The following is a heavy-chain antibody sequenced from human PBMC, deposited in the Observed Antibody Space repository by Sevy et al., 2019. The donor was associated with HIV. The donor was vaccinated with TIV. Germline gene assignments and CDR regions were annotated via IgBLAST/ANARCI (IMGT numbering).Heavy chain of an antibody. D-gene: IGHD3-9*01. CDR3: AKGVRYFDWLSEYFQN. CDR1: GFTFSSYA. J-gene: IGHJ1*01. CDR2: ISYDGSNK. V-gene: IGHV3-30-3*01. Sequence: GGSLRLSCAASGFTFSSYAMHWVRQAPGKGLEWVAVISYDGSNKYYADSVKGRFTISRDNSKNTLYLQVNSLRTEDTAVYYCAKGVRYFDWLSEYFQNWGQGTLVTVSS.